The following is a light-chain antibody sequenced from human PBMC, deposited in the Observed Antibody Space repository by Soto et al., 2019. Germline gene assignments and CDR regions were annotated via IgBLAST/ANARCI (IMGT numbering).Light chain of an antibody. V-gene: IGKV3-20*01. Sequence: IVLTQSPGTLSLSPGERATLSCRASQSVSSSYLAWYQQKPGQAPMLLIYGASSRATGIPDRFSGSGSGTDFTLTISRLEPEDFAVYYCQQYGSSPRTFGQGPKVDIK. J-gene: IGKJ1*01. CDR3: QQYGSSPRT. CDR2: GAS. CDR1: QSVSSSY.